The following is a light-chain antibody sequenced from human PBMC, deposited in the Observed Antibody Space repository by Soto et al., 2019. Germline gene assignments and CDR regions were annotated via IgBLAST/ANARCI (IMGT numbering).Light chain of an antibody. V-gene: IGKV3-11*01. CDR1: QSVSSY. Sequence: EIVLTQSPATLSLSPGERATLSCRASQSVSSYLAWYQQRPGQAPRLLIYDASNRATGIPARFSGSGSGQDFTLTISSLEPEDFAVYYCQQRTNWPPLTFGGGTKVEIK. J-gene: IGKJ4*01. CDR2: DAS. CDR3: QQRTNWPPLT.